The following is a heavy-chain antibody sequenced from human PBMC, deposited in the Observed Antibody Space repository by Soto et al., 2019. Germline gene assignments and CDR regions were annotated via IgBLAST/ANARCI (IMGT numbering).Heavy chain of an antibody. CDR2: IFSNDEK. J-gene: IGHJ4*02. CDR3: ARLQTYYDFWSGRIVATIRYFDY. Sequence: QVTLKESGPVLVKPTETLTLTCTVSGFSLSNARMGVSWIRQPPGKALEWLAHIFSNDEKSYSTSLKSRLTISKDTSKSQVVLTMTNMDPVDTATHYCARLQTYYDFWSGRIVATIRYFDYWGQGTLVTVSS. D-gene: IGHD3-3*01. V-gene: IGHV2-26*01. CDR1: GFSLSNARMG.